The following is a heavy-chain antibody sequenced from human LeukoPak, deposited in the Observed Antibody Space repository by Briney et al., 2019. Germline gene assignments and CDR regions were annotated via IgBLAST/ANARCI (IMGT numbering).Heavy chain of an antibody. D-gene: IGHD2-15*01. CDR3: ARAEVYCSGSTCFLS. Sequence: GASVKVSRKASRYTFTHFAINGVRQAPGQGLEWMGWINTNTGNPTNAQGFTGRCVFSLETSVTTPYLQISCLKAEDTAVYYCARAEVYCSGSTCFLSWGQGDLGTVSS. V-gene: IGHV7-4-1*02. J-gene: IGHJ5*02. CDR2: INTNTGNP. CDR1: RYTFTHFA.